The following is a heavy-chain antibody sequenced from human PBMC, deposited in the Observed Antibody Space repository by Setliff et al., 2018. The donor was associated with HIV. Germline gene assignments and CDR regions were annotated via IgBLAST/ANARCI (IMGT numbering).Heavy chain of an antibody. CDR1: GGSISDISYY. V-gene: IGHV4-39*07. CDR2: LFYSGST. J-gene: IGHJ5*02. CDR3: ARDIQAAGTGWFDP. Sequence: SETLSLTCTVSGGSISDISYYWGWIRQPPGKGLEWIGSLFYSGSTYYNPSLKGRVTISVDTSKNQFSLKLSSVTAADTAVYYCARDIQAAGTGWFDPWGQGTLVTVSS. D-gene: IGHD6-13*01.